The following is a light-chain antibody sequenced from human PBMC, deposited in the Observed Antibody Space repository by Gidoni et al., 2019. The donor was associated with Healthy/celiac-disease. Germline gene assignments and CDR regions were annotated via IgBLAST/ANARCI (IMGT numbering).Light chain of an antibody. CDR3: MQALQTPRT. V-gene: IGKV2-28*01. CDR2: LGS. CDR1: QSLLHSNGYNY. J-gene: IGKJ3*01. Sequence: DIVMTQFPLSLPVTPGEPASISCRSSQSLLHSNGYNYLDWYLQKPGQSPQLLIYLGSHRASGVPDRFSGSGSGTDFTLKISKVEAEDVGVYYCMQALQTPRTFXPXTKVDIK.